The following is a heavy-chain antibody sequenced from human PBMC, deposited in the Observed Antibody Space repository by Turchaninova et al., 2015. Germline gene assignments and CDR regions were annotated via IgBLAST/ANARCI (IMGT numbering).Heavy chain of an antibody. CDR1: GYHFSTYW. Sequence: EVQLAQSGAEVKKPGESLKISCKGSGYHFSTYWIGWVRQMHGKGLEWMGIIYPDHSDTSYCPSFQGQVTISADKSISTAYLQWSSLKASDNAIYYGARHRYSSSQYYFDYWAQGTLVIVSS. CDR2: IYPDHSDT. D-gene: IGHD6-13*01. CDR3: ARHRYSSSQYYFDY. J-gene: IGHJ4*02. V-gene: IGHV5-51*01.